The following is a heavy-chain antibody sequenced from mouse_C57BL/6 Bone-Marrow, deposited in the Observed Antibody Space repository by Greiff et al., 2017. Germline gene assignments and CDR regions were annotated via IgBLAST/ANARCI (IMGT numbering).Heavy chain of an antibody. Sequence: QVQLQQSGAELVRPGASVTLSCKASGYTFTDYEMHWVKQTPVHGLEWIGAIDPETGGTAYNQKFKGKAILTADKSSSTAYMELRSLTSEDSAVFDYTRGATVVSVDYWGQGTTLTVAS. CDR1: GYTFTDYE. CDR2: IDPETGGT. CDR3: TRGATVVSVDY. V-gene: IGHV1-15*01. J-gene: IGHJ2*01. D-gene: IGHD1-1*01.